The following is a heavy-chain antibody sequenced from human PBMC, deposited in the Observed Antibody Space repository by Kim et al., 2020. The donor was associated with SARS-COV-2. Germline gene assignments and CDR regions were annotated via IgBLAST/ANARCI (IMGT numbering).Heavy chain of an antibody. V-gene: IGHV3-21*01. CDR3: AGDQGWLGESYYYGMDV. D-gene: IGHD3-10*01. J-gene: IGHJ6*01. CDR1: GFTFSSYN. CDR2: ISSSSSFI. Sequence: GGSLRLSCAASGFTFSSYNINGVRQAPGKGLEWVSSISSSSSFIYYADSVKGRFTISRDNAKNSLYLQMNSLRAEDTAVYYCAGDQGWLGESYYYGMDV.